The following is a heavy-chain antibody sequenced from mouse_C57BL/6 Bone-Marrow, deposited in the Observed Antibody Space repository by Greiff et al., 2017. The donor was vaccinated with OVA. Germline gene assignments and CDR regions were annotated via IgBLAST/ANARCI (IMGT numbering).Heavy chain of an antibody. CDR2: IYPRSGNT. CDR1: GYTFTSYG. Sequence: VQGVESGAELARPGASVKLSCKASGYTFTSYGISWVKQRTGQGLEWIGEIYPRSGNTYYNEKFKGKATLTADKSSSTAYMELRSLTSEDSAVYFCARVEDYDDGGYFDYWGQGTTLTVSS. CDR3: ARVEDYDDGGYFDY. D-gene: IGHD2-4*01. V-gene: IGHV1-81*01. J-gene: IGHJ2*01.